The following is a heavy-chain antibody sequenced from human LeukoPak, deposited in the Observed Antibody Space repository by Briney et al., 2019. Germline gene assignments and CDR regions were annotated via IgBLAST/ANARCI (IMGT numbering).Heavy chain of an antibody. CDR1: GFTFSSYG. D-gene: IGHD6-13*01. V-gene: IGHV3-33*01. Sequence: GRSLRLSCAASGFTFSSYGMHWVRQAPGKGLEWVAVIWYDGSNKYYADSVKGRFTISRDNSKNTLYLQMNSLRAEDTAVYYCARGDSSSYGAVPFDYWGQGTLVTVSS. CDR2: IWYDGSNK. CDR3: ARGDSSSYGAVPFDY. J-gene: IGHJ4*02.